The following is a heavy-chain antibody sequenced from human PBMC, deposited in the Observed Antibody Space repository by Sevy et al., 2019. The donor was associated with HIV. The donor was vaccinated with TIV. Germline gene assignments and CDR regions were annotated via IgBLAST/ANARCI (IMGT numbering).Heavy chain of an antibody. V-gene: IGHV3-13*01. D-gene: IGHD5-12*01. Sequence: GGSLRLSCGASGFTFSSYDMHWVRQAAGKGLEWVSGIGSGGDAYYPGSVKGRFTFSRENAKNSLYLQMNSLRAGDTAVYYCARSGGYSDYGMDVWGQGTTVTVSS. CDR2: IGSGGDA. CDR1: GFTFSSYD. CDR3: ARSGGYSDYGMDV. J-gene: IGHJ6*02.